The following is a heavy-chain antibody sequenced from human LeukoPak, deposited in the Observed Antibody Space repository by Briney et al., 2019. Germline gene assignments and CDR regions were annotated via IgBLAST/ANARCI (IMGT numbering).Heavy chain of an antibody. V-gene: IGHV3-23*01. J-gene: IGHJ4*02. CDR1: GFTFSSYC. Sequence: GGSLRLSCAASGFTFSSYCMSWVRQPPGKGLEWVSSIFPSGGEIHYADSVRGRFTISRDNSKSTLSLQMNSLRAEDTAIYYCATYRQVLLPFESWGQGTLVTVSS. D-gene: IGHD2-8*02. CDR2: IFPSGGEI. CDR3: ATYRQVLLPFES.